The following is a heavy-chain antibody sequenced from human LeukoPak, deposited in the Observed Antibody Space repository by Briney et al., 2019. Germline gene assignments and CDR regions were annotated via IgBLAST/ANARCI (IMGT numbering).Heavy chain of an antibody. J-gene: IGHJ3*02. D-gene: IGHD3-10*01. V-gene: IGHV3-23*01. CDR3: AKARYGSGTYSAFDI. CDR2: LTGSGSST. Sequence: PGGSLRLSCAASGFTVSSNYMSWVRQAPGKGPEWVSTLTGSGSSTYYADSVKGRFTISRDVSKNLLYLQMNSLGAEDTAIYYCAKARYGSGTYSAFDIWGQGTMVTVSS. CDR1: GFTVSSNY.